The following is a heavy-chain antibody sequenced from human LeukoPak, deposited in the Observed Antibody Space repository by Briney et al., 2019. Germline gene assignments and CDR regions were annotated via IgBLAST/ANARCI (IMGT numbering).Heavy chain of an antibody. CDR2: FDPEDGET. J-gene: IGHJ4*02. CDR3: ARVLQLWSSGVDY. Sequence: ASVKVSCKVSGYTLTELSMHWVRQAPGKGLEWMGGFDPEDGETIYAQKLQGRVTMTTDTSTSTAYMELRSLRSDDTAVYYCARVLQLWSSGVDYWGQGTLVTVSS. CDR1: GYTLTELS. V-gene: IGHV1-24*01. D-gene: IGHD5-18*01.